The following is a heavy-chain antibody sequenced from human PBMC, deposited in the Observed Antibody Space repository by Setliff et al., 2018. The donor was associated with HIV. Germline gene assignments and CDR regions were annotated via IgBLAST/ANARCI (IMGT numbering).Heavy chain of an antibody. Sequence: ASVKVSCKASGGPFTSSSIGWVRQAPGQGLEWMGRIIPILGVPRYAQKYQGRVTITADKSTSTSYMHLSSLRAEDTAVYFCARGGDYDSSGYYVTWGQGSLVTVSS. J-gene: IGHJ4*02. V-gene: IGHV1-69*02. D-gene: IGHD3-22*01. CDR1: GGPFTSSS. CDR2: IIPILGVP. CDR3: ARGGDYDSSGYYVT.